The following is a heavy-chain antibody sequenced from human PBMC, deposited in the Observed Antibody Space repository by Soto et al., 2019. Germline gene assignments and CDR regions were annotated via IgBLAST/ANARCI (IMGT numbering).Heavy chain of an antibody. J-gene: IGHJ6*02. Sequence: GGSLRLSCAASGFTFSSYNMNWVRQAPGKGLEWVSSISSSSSYIYYADSVKGRFTISRDNAKNSLYLQMNSLRAEDTAVYYCASPRRDGYNKYYYYYGMDVWGQGTTVTVSS. CDR2: ISSSSSYI. CDR3: ASPRRDGYNKYYYYYGMDV. CDR1: GFTFSSYN. D-gene: IGHD5-12*01. V-gene: IGHV3-21*01.